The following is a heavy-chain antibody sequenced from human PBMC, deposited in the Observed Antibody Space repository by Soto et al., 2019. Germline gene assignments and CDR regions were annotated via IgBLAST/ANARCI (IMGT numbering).Heavy chain of an antibody. D-gene: IGHD1-7*01. J-gene: IGHJ4*02. CDR2: IYRTGST. CDR3: ASRDPGTSVDY. CDR1: GGSFTSNNW. V-gene: IGHV4-4*02. Sequence: SETLSLTCAVSGGSFTSNNWWTWVRQPPGQGLEWIGEIYRTGSTNYNPSLKSRVTISLDNSENQFSLKVTSLTAADTVVYYCASRDPGTSVDYWGQGTLVTVSS.